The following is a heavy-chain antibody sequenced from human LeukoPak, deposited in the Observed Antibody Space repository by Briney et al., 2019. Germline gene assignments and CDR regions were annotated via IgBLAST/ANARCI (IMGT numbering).Heavy chain of an antibody. Sequence: GGSLRLSCAVSAFTFSNYGMHWVRQAPGKGLEWVIFIQHDGFNKYYTDSVKGRFTVSRDNSKDTLFLQMNSLRVEDTAVYYCAKDGLLRYYDFWSGYGHFDYWGQGTLVTVSS. CDR1: AFTFSNYG. J-gene: IGHJ4*02. CDR3: AKDGLLRYYDFWSGYGHFDY. D-gene: IGHD3-3*01. V-gene: IGHV3-30*02. CDR2: IQHDGFNK.